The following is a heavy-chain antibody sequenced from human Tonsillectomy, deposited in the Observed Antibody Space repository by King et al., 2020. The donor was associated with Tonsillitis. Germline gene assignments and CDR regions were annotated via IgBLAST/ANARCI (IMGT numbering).Heavy chain of an antibody. CDR1: GFTFSSYA. CDR3: ARDRDCSGGSCRYQLYYYGMDV. CDR2: ISYDGSNK. Sequence: VQLVESGGGVVQPGRSLRLSCAASGFTFSSYAMHWVRQAPGKGLEWVAVISYDGSNKYYADSVKGRFTISRDNSKNTLYLQMNSLRAEDTAVYYCARDRDCSGGSCRYQLYYYGMDVWGHGTTVTVSS. V-gene: IGHV3-30-3*01. J-gene: IGHJ6*02. D-gene: IGHD2-15*01.